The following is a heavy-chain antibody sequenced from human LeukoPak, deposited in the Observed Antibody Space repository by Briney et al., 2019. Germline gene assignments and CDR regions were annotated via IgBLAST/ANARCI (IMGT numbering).Heavy chain of an antibody. D-gene: IGHD4-17*01. CDR3: ARDYGDRCFDY. V-gene: IGHV3-21*01. CDR1: GFTVSSNY. J-gene: IGHJ4*02. Sequence: GGSLRLSCAAPGFTVSSNYMSWVRQAPGKGLEWVSSIRSSSTYIYYADSVKGRFTISRDNAKNSLYLQMNSLRAEDTAVYYCARDYGDRCFDYWGQGTLVTVSS. CDR2: IRSSSTYI.